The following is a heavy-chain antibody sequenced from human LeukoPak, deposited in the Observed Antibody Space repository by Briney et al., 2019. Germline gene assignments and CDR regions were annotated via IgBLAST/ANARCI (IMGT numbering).Heavy chain of an antibody. CDR2: IYSDGRT. V-gene: IGHV3-53*01. CDR3: ARAAYASSPDY. J-gene: IGHJ4*02. D-gene: IGHD2-2*01. CDR1: GLTVSSNF. Sequence: GGSLRLSCAASGLTVSSNFMTWVRQAPGKGLEWVSVIYSDGRTFYADSVKGRFTISRDDSKNSLYLQMNSLRAEDTAVYYCARAAYASSPDYWGQGTLVTVSS.